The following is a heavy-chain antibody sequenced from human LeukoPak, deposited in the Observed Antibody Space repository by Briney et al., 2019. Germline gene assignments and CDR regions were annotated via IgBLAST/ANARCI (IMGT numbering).Heavy chain of an antibody. J-gene: IGHJ4*02. CDR3: ARDAGWGYYDL. Sequence: GGSLRLSCVASGFTFSTSWVTWVRQAPGKGLELVANIDKHGNGKYHVDSVKGRFAISRDYASNSVFLQMNSLRAEDTSVYYCARDAGWGYYDLWGQGTPVTVSS. CDR2: IDKHGNGK. D-gene: IGHD1-26*01. CDR1: GFTFSTSW. V-gene: IGHV3-7*01.